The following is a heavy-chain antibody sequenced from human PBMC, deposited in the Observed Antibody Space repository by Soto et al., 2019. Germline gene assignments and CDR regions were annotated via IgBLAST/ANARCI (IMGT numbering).Heavy chain of an antibody. Sequence: VQLQQWGAGLLKTSETLSLTCAVYGGSFSGYYWSWIRQTPGKRPEWVGDINHGGSANYNPSLKSRVTFSLDLSKNQFSLKLNSVIAADTAVYYCARYSSTWSKYLQHWGRGSLVIVSS. CDR2: INHGGSA. CDR3: ARYSSTWSKYLQH. D-gene: IGHD6-13*01. J-gene: IGHJ1*01. CDR1: GGSFSGYY. V-gene: IGHV4-34*01.